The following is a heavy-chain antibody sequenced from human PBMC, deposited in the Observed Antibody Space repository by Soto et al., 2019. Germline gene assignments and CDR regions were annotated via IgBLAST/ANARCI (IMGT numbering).Heavy chain of an antibody. D-gene: IGHD6-13*01. CDR1: GFSLSNAGLG. Sequence: QVTVKESGPVLVKPTETLTLTCTVSGFSLSNAGLGVSWIRQPPGKALEWLAHIFSNDEKSYSTSLKSRLTISKDTSKSPVVLIMTTMDPVDTATYYCASTYSTSWYWFDPWGKGTLVTVSS. J-gene: IGHJ5*02. CDR2: IFSNDEK. CDR3: ASTYSTSWYWFDP. V-gene: IGHV2-26*04.